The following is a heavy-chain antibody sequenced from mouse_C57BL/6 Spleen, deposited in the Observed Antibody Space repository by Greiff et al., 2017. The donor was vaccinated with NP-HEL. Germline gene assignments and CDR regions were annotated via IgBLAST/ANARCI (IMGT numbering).Heavy chain of an antibody. CDR1: GYTFTDYD. CDR3: TRSGTTVPYWYFDV. V-gene: IGHV1-15*01. J-gene: IGHJ1*03. D-gene: IGHD1-1*01. Sequence: QVQLQQSGAELVRPGASVTLSCKASGYTFTDYDMHWVKQTPVHGLEWIGAIDPETGGTAYNQKFKGKAILTADKSSSTAYMELRSLTSEDSAVYYCTRSGTTVPYWYFDVWGTGTTVTVSS. CDR2: IDPETGGT.